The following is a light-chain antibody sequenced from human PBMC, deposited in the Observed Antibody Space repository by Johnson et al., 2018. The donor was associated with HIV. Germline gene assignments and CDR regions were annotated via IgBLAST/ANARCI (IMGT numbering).Light chain of an antibody. Sequence: QSVLTQPPSVSAAPGQKVTISCAGSSSNIGNNYVSWYQQFPGTAPKLLIYENNKRPSGIPDRISGSKSGTSATLGIAGLQTGDAADYYCGTWDSSLNTFVFGSGTKVTAL. CDR2: ENN. CDR3: GTWDSSLNTFV. J-gene: IGLJ1*01. CDR1: SSNIGNNY. V-gene: IGLV1-51*01.